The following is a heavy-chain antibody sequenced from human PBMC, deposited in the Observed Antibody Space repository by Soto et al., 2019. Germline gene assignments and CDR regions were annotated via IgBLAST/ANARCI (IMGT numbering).Heavy chain of an antibody. Sequence: PGESLKISCKGSGYSFTSYWIGWVRQMPGKGLEWMGIIYPDDSDTRYSPSFQGRVTISADKSISTAYLQWSSLKASDTAMYYCARGTLVRGKSNWFDPWGQGTLVTVSS. CDR3: ARGTLVRGKSNWFDP. CDR2: IYPDDSDT. V-gene: IGHV5-51*01. CDR1: GYSFTSYW. J-gene: IGHJ5*02. D-gene: IGHD3-10*01.